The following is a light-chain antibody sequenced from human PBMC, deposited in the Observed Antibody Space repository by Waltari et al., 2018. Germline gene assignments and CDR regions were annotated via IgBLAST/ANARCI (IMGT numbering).Light chain of an antibody. V-gene: IGKV3-20*01. Sequence: EIVLTQSPATLSLSPGERATLPCRASQSVTNSYLPWYQQKSGQAPRILIYGASNKATGIPDRFSGSGSGTDFTLTISRLEPEDFALYYCQQYDSSSYTFGQGTKLEIK. CDR2: GAS. CDR1: QSVTNSY. CDR3: QQYDSSSYT. J-gene: IGKJ2*01.